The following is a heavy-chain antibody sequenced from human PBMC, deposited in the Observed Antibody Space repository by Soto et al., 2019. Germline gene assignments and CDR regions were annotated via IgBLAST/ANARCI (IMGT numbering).Heavy chain of an antibody. D-gene: IGHD4-17*01. V-gene: IGHV3-30*03. CDR3: ARGPSYSDSYFDY. Sequence: GESLRLSCPASEFSSSNDSMHWVRQPAGKGLQWLAVISYDGNNKYYADSVEGRFTISRDNSKNTVYLQMNSLRLEDTAVYYCARGPSYSDSYFDYWGQGTLVTVSS. CDR1: EFSSSNDS. CDR2: ISYDGNNK. J-gene: IGHJ4*02.